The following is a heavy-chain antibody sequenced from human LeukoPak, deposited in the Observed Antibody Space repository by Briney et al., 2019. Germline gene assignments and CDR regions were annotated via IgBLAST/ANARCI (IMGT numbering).Heavy chain of an antibody. Sequence: GGSLRLSCAASGFTFSSYAMHWVRQAPGKGLEWVAVISYDGSNKYYADPVKGRFTISRDNAKDSLYLQMNSLRDEDTAVYYCVRDAAYSAFNMWSQGTMVTVSS. CDR1: GFTFSSYA. D-gene: IGHD4-11*01. CDR3: VRDAAYSAFNM. CDR2: ISYDGSNK. J-gene: IGHJ3*02. V-gene: IGHV3-30-3*01.